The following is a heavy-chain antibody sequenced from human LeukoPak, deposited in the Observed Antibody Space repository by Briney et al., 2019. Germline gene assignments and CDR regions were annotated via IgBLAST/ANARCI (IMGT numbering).Heavy chain of an antibody. CDR2: ISGSGGST. CDR3: AKNRGNYYYFDY. Sequence: GGSLRLSCAASGFTFSSYAMSWVRQAPGKGLEWVSAISGSGGSTYYADSVKGRFTISRDNSKNTLYLQMNSLGAEDTAVYYCAKNRGNYYYFDYWGQGTLVTVSS. CDR1: GFTFSSYA. J-gene: IGHJ4*02. D-gene: IGHD4-11*01. V-gene: IGHV3-23*01.